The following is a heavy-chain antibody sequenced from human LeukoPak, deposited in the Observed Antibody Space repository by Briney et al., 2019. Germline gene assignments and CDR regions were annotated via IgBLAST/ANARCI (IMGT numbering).Heavy chain of an antibody. CDR3: ARQRYSGSPTTFDY. V-gene: IGHV4-30-2*01. J-gene: IGHJ4*02. CDR2: ISHSGST. D-gene: IGHD1-26*01. Sequence: SETLSLTCTVSGDSISSGDYYWSWIRQPPGKGLEWIGYISHSGSTYYNPSLKSRVTISVDTSKNQFSLKLSSVTAADTAVYYCARQRYSGSPTTFDYWGQGTLVAVSS. CDR1: GDSISSGDYY.